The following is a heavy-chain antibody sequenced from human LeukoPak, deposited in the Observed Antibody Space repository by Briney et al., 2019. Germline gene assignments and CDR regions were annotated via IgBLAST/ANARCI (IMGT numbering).Heavy chain of an antibody. CDR3: ARGPLGFCTTSGCSTDAFDI. CDR2: VYYIGST. V-gene: IGHV4-59*01. Sequence: SETLSLTCTVSADSIRDYYWSWIRQPPGQGLEWIGYVYYIGSTDYNPSLQSRVTISVDIPKKHFSLKLTSVTAADTAVYYCARGPLGFCTTSGCSTDAFDIWGQGTMVTVSS. D-gene: IGHD2-2*02. J-gene: IGHJ3*02. CDR1: ADSIRDYY.